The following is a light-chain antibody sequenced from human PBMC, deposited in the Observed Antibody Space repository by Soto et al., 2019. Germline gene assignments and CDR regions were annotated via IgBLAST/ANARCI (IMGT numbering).Light chain of an antibody. CDR3: VTWDSSLSAVV. CDR1: SSNIGDVS. J-gene: IGLJ2*01. V-gene: IGLV1-51*01. CDR2: ENN. Sequence: QSVLTQPPSVSAAPGQKVTISCSGGSSNIGDVSVSWYQHLPGTAPKRLIYENNQRPPGIPDRFSGSKSGTSATLGITGLQTGDEADYYCVTWDSSLSAVVFGGGTKVTV.